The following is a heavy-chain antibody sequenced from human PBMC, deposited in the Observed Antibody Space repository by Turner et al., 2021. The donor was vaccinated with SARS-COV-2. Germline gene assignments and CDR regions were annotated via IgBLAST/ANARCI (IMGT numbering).Heavy chain of an antibody. CDR1: GGSISSTSYY. CDR2: IYYSGST. Sequence: QLQLQESGPGLVKPSETLSLTCTVSGGSISSTSYYWGWIRQPPGKGLDWIGSIYYSGSTYYNPSLKSRVTISADTTKNQFSLKLSSVTAADTAVYYCACGYYSRGDYWGQGTLVTVSS. CDR3: ACGYYSRGDY. J-gene: IGHJ4*02. D-gene: IGHD3-3*01. V-gene: IGHV4-39*01.